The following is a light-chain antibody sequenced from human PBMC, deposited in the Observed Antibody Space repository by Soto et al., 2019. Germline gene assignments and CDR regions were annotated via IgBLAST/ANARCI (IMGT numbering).Light chain of an antibody. J-gene: IGKJ1*01. CDR2: DAS. Sequence: EIGLTQSPATLSLSPGERATLSCRASQSVSSYLAWYQQKPGQAPRLLIYDASNRATGIPARFSGSGSGTDFTLTISSLEPEDFAVYYCQQRSNWLWTFGQGTKV. CDR3: QQRSNWLWT. CDR1: QSVSSY. V-gene: IGKV3-11*01.